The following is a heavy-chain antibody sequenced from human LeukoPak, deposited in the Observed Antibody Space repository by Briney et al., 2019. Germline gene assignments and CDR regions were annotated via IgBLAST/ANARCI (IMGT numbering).Heavy chain of an antibody. CDR2: IYYSGST. V-gene: IGHV4-59*01. J-gene: IGHJ4*02. CDR3: ARAGGPAIVFDY. CDR1: GGSICSYY. Sequence: SETLSLTCTVSGGSICSYYWSWIRQPPGKGLEWIGYIYYSGSTNYNPSLKSRVTISVDTSKNQFSLKLSSVTAADTAVYYCARAGGPAIVFDYWGQGTLVTVSS. D-gene: IGHD2-21*02.